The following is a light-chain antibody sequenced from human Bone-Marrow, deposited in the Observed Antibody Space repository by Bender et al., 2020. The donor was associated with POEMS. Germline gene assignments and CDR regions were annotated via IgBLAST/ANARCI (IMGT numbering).Light chain of an antibody. CDR3: VAWDDTLNGWV. CDR2: DVT. CDR1: SSDVGGYNY. J-gene: IGLJ2*01. V-gene: IGLV2-11*02. Sequence: QSALTQPPSVSGSPGQSVTISCTGTSSDVGGYNYVSWYQHHPGKAPKLMIYDVTKRPSGVPDRFSGSMSGTSASLAISGLHSEDEADYYCVAWDDTLNGWVFGGGTKLTVL.